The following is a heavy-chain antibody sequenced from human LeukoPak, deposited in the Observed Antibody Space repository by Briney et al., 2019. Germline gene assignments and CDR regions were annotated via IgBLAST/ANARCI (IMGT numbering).Heavy chain of an antibody. J-gene: IGHJ4*02. Sequence: SETLTLTCTVSAASIRSNHWSWIRQPPGKGLEWIGYIYSTGSTSYNPSLKSRVTISVDTSKNQFSLNLTSVTAADTAVYYCARRFYYDGHHDSWGQGTLVTVSS. CDR1: AASIRSNH. V-gene: IGHV4-59*08. D-gene: IGHD3-22*01. CDR3: ARRFYYDGHHDS. CDR2: IYSTGST.